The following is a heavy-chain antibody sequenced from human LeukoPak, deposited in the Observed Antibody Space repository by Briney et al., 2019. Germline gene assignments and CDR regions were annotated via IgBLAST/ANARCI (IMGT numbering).Heavy chain of an antibody. J-gene: IGHJ4*02. CDR2: ISGSGGST. D-gene: IGHD3-3*01. V-gene: IGHV3-23*01. CDR1: GFTFSSYA. CDR3: TRDFSSGD. Sequence: GGSLRLSCAASGFTFSSYAMSWVRQAPGKGLEWVSAISGSGGSTYYADSVKGRFTISRDNSKNPLYLQVNGLRAEDTAIYYCTRDFSSGDWGQGTLVTVSS.